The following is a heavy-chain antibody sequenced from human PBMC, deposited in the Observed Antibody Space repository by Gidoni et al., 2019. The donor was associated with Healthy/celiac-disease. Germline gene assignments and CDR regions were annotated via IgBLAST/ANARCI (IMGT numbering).Heavy chain of an antibody. Sequence: QLQLPGSGPGLVKPWGTPSPTCTGLGGSLSSSSYYWGRLRQPPGKGLEWIWSIYCSGSTYYTPSLKSRVTISVDKSKNQFYLKLSSVTAADTAVYYCARRDGSGSYYNECWGQGTLVTVSS. CDR3: ARRDGSGSYYNEC. CDR2: IYCSGST. D-gene: IGHD3-10*01. J-gene: IGHJ4*02. V-gene: IGHV4-39*01. CDR1: GGSLSSSSYY.